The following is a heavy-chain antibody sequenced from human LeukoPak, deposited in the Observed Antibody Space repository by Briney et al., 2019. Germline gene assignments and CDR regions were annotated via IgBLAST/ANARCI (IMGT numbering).Heavy chain of an antibody. V-gene: IGHV4-59*01. CDR3: ARSYGYRYFQH. CDR1: GGSISTYY. Sequence: KASETLSLTCTVSGGSISTYYWSWIRQPPGKGLQWIAYIDYSASTNYNPSLKSRVTISVDTSKNQFSLKLSSVTAADTAVYYCARSYGYRYFQHWGQGTLVTVSS. CDR2: IDYSAST. J-gene: IGHJ1*01. D-gene: IGHD5-18*01.